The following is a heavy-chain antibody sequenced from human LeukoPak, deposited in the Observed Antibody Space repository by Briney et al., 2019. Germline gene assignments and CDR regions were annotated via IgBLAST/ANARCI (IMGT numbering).Heavy chain of an antibody. CDR3: ARHTRGNNWFDP. Sequence: PSQSLSLTCTLAGDSITSRDYCCDWLRQSPGKGLEWIGDINSKGGTYYNPSLKSRVTMSVDTSKNQYSLKLSSVTAADTAVYYCARHTRGNNWFDPWGQGTLVTVSS. D-gene: IGHD1-1*01. CDR2: INSKGGT. J-gene: IGHJ5*02. CDR1: GDSITSRDYC. V-gene: IGHV4-39*01.